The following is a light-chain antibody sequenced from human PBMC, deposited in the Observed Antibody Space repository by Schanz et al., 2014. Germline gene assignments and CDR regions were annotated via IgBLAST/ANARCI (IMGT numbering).Light chain of an antibody. CDR2: DAS. CDR3: QQSYSTPRT. Sequence: AIQLTQSPSSLSASVGDRVIITCRASQGISSALAWYQQKPGKAPKLLIYDASSLESGVPSRFSGSGSGTDFILTISSLQPEDFATYYCQQSYSTPRTFGPGTKVDIK. V-gene: IGKV1-13*02. CDR1: QGISSA. J-gene: IGKJ3*01.